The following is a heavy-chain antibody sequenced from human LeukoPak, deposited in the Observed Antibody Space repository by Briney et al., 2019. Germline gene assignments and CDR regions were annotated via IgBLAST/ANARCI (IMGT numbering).Heavy chain of an antibody. CDR2: ISAYNGNT. D-gene: IGHD2-15*01. CDR1: GYTFTSYG. CDR3: ARVLYCSGGSCYLYYFDY. J-gene: IGHJ4*02. V-gene: IGHV1-18*01. Sequence: GASVKVSCKASGYTFTSYGISWVRQAPGQGLEWMGWISAYNGNTNYARKLQGRVTMTTDTSTSTAYMELRSLRSDDTAVYYCARVLYCSGGSCYLYYFDYWGQGTLVTVSS.